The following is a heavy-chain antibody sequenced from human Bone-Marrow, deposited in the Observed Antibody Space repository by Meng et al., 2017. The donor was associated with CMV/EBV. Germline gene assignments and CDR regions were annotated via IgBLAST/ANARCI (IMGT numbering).Heavy chain of an antibody. CDR1: GYTFTSYG. J-gene: IGHJ5*02. D-gene: IGHD3-3*01. V-gene: IGHV1-69*05. CDR2: IIPIFGTA. CDR3: ARNYDFWSGYKNWFDP. Sequence: SVKVSCKASGYTFTSYGISWVRQAPGQGLEWMGGIIPIFGTANYAQKFQGRVTITTDESTSTAYMELSSLRSEDTAVYYCARNYDFWSGYKNWFDPWGQGTLVTVSS.